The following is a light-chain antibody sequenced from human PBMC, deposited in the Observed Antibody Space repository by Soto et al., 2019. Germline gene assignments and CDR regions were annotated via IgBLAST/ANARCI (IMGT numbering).Light chain of an antibody. Sequence: QSVLTQPPSASGTPGQRVTISCSGSSSNIGSNYEYWDQQLPGTVHQLLIYRNSERPSGVPDRFSGSKSGTSASLAISGLRSEDEADYYCAAWDDSLSGVVFGGGTKVSVL. CDR2: RNS. V-gene: IGLV1-47*01. CDR1: SSNIGSNY. J-gene: IGLJ2*01. CDR3: AAWDDSLSGVV.